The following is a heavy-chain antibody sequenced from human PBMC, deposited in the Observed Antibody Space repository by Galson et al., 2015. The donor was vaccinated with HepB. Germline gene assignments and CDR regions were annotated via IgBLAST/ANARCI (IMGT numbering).Heavy chain of an antibody. J-gene: IGHJ6*03. CDR3: ATEQRPDYYYYYMDV. Sequence: QVQLQESGPGLVKPSETLSLTCTVPGGSISSGDSYWCWIRQPPGKGLEWIGYIDYSGSTYSNPSLKIRVTISVDTSKNQFSLKLSSVTAADTAVYYCATEQRPDYYYYYMDVWGKGTTVTVSS. CDR1: GGSISSGDSY. V-gene: IGHV4-30-4*01. D-gene: IGHD1/OR15-1a*01. CDR2: IDYSGST.